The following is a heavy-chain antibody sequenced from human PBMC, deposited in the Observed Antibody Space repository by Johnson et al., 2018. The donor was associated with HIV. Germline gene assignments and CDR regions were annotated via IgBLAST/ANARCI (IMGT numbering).Heavy chain of an antibody. Sequence: EVQLVESGGGLVQSGGSLRLSCAVSGFSFSNYWMEWVRQAPGKGLVWVSRIKTDGSSTSYADSVKGRFTISRDNAKNTLYLEMNSRRAEDTAVYYCAKDREFRVTREGVAFDIWGQGTMVTVSS. D-gene: IGHD3-10*01. CDR1: GFSFSNYW. V-gene: IGHV3-74*01. CDR2: IKTDGSST. J-gene: IGHJ3*02. CDR3: AKDREFRVTREGVAFDI.